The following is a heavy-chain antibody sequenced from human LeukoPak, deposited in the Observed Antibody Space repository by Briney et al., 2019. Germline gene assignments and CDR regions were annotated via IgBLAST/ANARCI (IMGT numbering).Heavy chain of an antibody. CDR1: GFTFSSYG. Sequence: AGGSLGLSCAASGFTFSSYGMHWVRQAPGKGLEWVAVIWYDGSNKYYADSVKGRFTISRDNSKNTLYLQMNSLRAEDTAVYYCARGIKAETYFDYWGQGTLVTVSS. J-gene: IGHJ4*02. V-gene: IGHV3-33*01. CDR2: IWYDGSNK. CDR3: ARGIKAETYFDY. D-gene: IGHD3-16*01.